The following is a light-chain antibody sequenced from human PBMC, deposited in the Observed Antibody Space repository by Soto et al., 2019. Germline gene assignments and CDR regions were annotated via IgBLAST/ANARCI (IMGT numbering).Light chain of an antibody. Sequence: DIQMTQSPSSLSASVGDSVTITCRASERISKWVAWYQQRPGKAPNLLIKDASDLESGVPSRFSGSGFGTEFTLTIAGLQPVDFATYFCQQYKTYSGTFGQGTRVEIK. CDR1: ERISKW. J-gene: IGKJ1*01. V-gene: IGKV1-5*01. CDR3: QQYKTYSGT. CDR2: DAS.